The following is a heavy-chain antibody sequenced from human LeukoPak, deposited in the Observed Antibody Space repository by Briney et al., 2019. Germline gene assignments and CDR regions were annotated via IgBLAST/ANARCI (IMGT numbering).Heavy chain of an antibody. CDR1: GYSFTSYC. J-gene: IGHJ4*02. Sequence: GESPKIFCWGSGYSFTSYCYGWVRQLPGKGVEGMGIIYPGEWDTRYSPSLQGQVTISADKSNNPAYLKWSSLKASDTAVYYCGSLIPQGDCYIGCVRFDYWGEGTLVTVSS. D-gene: IGHD2-21*02. CDR3: GSLIPQGDCYIGCVRFDY. V-gene: IGHV5-51*01. CDR2: IYPGEWDT.